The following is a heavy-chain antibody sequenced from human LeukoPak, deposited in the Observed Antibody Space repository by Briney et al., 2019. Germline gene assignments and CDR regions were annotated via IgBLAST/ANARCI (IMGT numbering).Heavy chain of an antibody. CDR1: GGTFSIYA. Sequence: SVKVSYKASGGTFSIYAISWVRQAPGQGREWMGGIIPIFGTANYAQKFQGRVTITADESTSTAYMELSSLRSEDTAVYYCARGGLNSLAYCGGDCYGYFDYWGQGTLVTVSS. D-gene: IGHD2-21*02. J-gene: IGHJ4*02. V-gene: IGHV1-69*13. CDR2: IIPIFGTA. CDR3: ARGGLNSLAYCGGDCYGYFDY.